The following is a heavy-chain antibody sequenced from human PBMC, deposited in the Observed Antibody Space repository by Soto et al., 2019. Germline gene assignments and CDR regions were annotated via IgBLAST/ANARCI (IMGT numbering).Heavy chain of an antibody. J-gene: IGHJ5*02. CDR2: INSDGSDT. CDR1: GFSLIGHG. V-gene: IGHV3-74*01. CDR3: IRSAPRTSGWFDP. D-gene: IGHD2-2*01. Sequence: VSLKLAFSASGFSLIGHGMHWVRHAPGKGLVWVSRINSDGSDTSHADSVKGRFTVSRDNARNTLYLQMNSLTVEDTAVYYCIRSAPRTSGWFDPWGQGTLVNVSA.